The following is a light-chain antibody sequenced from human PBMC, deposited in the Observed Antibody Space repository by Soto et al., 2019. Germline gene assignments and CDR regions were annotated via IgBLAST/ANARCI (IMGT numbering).Light chain of an antibody. CDR3: SSYTSSSTYV. V-gene: IGLV2-18*02. Sequence: QSVLTQPPSVSGSPGQSVAISCTGTGSDVGTYNRVSWYQQPPGTAPKLMIYDVSDRPSGVPDRFSGSKSGNTASLTISGLQAEDEADYYRSSYTSSSTYVFGTGTKVTV. CDR1: GSDVGTYNR. CDR2: DVS. J-gene: IGLJ1*01.